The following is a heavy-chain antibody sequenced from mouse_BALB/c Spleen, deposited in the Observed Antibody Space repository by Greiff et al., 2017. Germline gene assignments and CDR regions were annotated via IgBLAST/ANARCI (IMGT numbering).Heavy chain of an antibody. D-gene: IGHD1-1*01. J-gene: IGHJ2*01. CDR2: IYPGNVNT. CDR1: GYTFTSYY. V-gene: IGHV1S56*01. Sequence: QVQLQQSGPELVKPGASVRISCKASGYTFTSYYIHWVKQRPGQGLEWIGWIYPGNVNTKYNEKFKGKATLTADKSSSTAYMQLSSLTSEDSAVYFCARGGRSSYYFDYWGQGTTLTVSS. CDR3: ARGGRSSYYFDY.